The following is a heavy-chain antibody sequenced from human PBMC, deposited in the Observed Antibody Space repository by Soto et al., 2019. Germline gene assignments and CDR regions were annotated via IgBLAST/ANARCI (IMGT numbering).Heavy chain of an antibody. CDR2: LTESGQTT. J-gene: IGHJ4*01. Sequence: GGSLRLSCLASGFRFSDYYMSWVRQAPGKGPEWIAYLTESGQTTHYTDSVKGRFTISRDNAKTSLYLQMNSLRPEDTAVYYCARDRGIVTTGVGYYFDYWGQGILVTVSS. D-gene: IGHD4-17*01. CDR1: GFRFSDYY. V-gene: IGHV3-11*01. CDR3: ARDRGIVTTGVGYYFDY.